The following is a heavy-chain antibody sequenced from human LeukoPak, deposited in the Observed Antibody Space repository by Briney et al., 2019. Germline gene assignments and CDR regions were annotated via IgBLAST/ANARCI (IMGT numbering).Heavy chain of an antibody. CDR1: GFTFSSYG. CDR3: AKESPNYYDSSGPTNWFDP. Sequence: GGSLRLSCAASGFTFSSYGMHWVRQAPGKGLEWVAVISYDGSNKYYADSVKGRFTISRDNPKNTLYLQMNSLRAEDTAVYYCAKESPNYYDSSGPTNWFDPWGQGTLVTVSS. D-gene: IGHD3-22*01. V-gene: IGHV3-30*18. J-gene: IGHJ5*02. CDR2: ISYDGSNK.